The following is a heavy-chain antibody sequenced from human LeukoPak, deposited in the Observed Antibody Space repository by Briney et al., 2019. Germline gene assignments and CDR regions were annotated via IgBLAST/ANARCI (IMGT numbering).Heavy chain of an antibody. J-gene: IGHJ3*01. CDR1: GDSVNSGGCH. Sequence: PSQTLSLTCTVSGDSVNSGGCHWAWIRQRPGEGLEWIGYISYSGSTDYSPSLKSRATISADTSKNQFSLKLTSVTAADTAVYFCARDFVMTACPDVFDLWGHGTKVTVSS. CDR2: ISYSGST. D-gene: IGHD2/OR15-2a*01. V-gene: IGHV4-31*03. CDR3: ARDFVMTACPDVFDL.